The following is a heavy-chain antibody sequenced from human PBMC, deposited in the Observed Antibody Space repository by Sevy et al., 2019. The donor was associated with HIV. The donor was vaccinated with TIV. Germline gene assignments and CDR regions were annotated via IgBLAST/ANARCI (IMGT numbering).Heavy chain of an antibody. D-gene: IGHD4-17*01. CDR3: ARYLRGDHAGGFDF. V-gene: IGHV4-39*01. Sequence: SETLSLTCTVSSGSISSSSYYWGWIRQSPGKGLEWIASIDYIGTTYYNPALKSRVTITGDRSKNEVSLNLRFVTAAEAAVYYWARYLRGDHAGGFDFWGQGTPVTVSS. CDR2: IDYIGTT. J-gene: IGHJ5*01. CDR1: SGSISSSSYY.